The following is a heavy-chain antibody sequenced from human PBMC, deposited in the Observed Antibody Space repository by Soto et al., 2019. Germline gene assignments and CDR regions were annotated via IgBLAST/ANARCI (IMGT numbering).Heavy chain of an antibody. CDR3: AGSYSSSWYPTVAGHPPCGMDV. V-gene: IGHV4-31*03. CDR2: IYYSGST. Sequence: SETLSLTCTVSGGSIRSGGYYWSWIRQPPGKGLEWIGYIYYSGSTYYNPSLKSRVTISVATSKHQFSLKLRSVTAADTAVYYCAGSYSSSWYPTVAGHPPCGMDVWGQGTTVTVSS. D-gene: IGHD6-13*01. J-gene: IGHJ6*02. CDR1: GGSIRSGGYY.